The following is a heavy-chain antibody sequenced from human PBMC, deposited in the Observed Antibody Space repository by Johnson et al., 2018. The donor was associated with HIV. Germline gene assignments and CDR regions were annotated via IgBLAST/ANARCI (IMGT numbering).Heavy chain of an antibody. Sequence: VQLVESGGGVVQPGRSLRLSCAASGFTFSSYGMHWVRQAPGKGLEWVAVISYDGSNKYFADSVKGRFTISRDNSKNTVYLQMNSLRAEDTAVYYCARDGSQLADAFDIWGQGTMVTVSS. J-gene: IGHJ3*02. CDR3: ARDGSQLADAFDI. CDR1: GFTFSSYG. V-gene: IGHV3-30*03. CDR2: ISYDGSNK. D-gene: IGHD6-6*01.